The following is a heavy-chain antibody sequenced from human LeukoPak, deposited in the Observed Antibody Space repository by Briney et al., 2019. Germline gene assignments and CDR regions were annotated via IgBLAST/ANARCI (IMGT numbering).Heavy chain of an antibody. CDR3: ARARDFWSAYFDY. D-gene: IGHD3-3*01. CDR2: ILHSGST. V-gene: IGHV4-30-2*01. J-gene: IGHJ4*02. Sequence: SETLSLTCAVSGVSITSDTYYWSWIRQPPGKGLEWIGYILHSGSTYHNPSHKSRVIISIDTSKSQFSLKLSSVTAADTAVYFCARARDFWSAYFDYWGQGTLVTVSS. CDR1: GVSITSDTYY.